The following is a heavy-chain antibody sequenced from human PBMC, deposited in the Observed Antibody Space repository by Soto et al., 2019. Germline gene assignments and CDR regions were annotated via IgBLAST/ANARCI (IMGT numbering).Heavy chain of an antibody. V-gene: IGHV1-2*02. Sequence: AASVKVSCKASGYTFTGYYMHWVRQAPGQGLEWMGWINPNSGGTNYAQKFQGRVTMTRDTSISTAYMELSRLRSADTAVYYCARDHSKWELMGRDAFDIWGQGTMVTVSS. D-gene: IGHD1-26*01. CDR1: GYTFTGYY. J-gene: IGHJ3*02. CDR3: ARDHSKWELMGRDAFDI. CDR2: INPNSGGT.